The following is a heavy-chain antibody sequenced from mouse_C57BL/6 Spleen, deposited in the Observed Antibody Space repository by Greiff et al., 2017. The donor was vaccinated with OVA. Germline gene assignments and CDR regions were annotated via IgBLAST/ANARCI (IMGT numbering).Heavy chain of an antibody. CDR2: IYPGSGST. CDR1: GYTFTSYW. CDR3: AKSGNYYGSSSHMGY. D-gene: IGHD1-1*01. J-gene: IGHJ4*01. Sequence: QVQLQQPGAELVKPGASVKMSCKASGYTFTSYWITWVKQRPGQGLEWIGDIYPGSGSTNYNEKFTSKATLTVDTSSSTAYMQLSSLTSEDSAVYYGAKSGNYYGSSSHMGYWGQGTSVTVSS. V-gene: IGHV1-55*01.